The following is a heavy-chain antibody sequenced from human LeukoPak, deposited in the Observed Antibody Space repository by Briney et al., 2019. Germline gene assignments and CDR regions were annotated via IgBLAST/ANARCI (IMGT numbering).Heavy chain of an antibody. Sequence: GGSLRVSCSASGLTFSSYAMHWVRQAPGKGLEYVSGISSNGGSTYYADSVRGRFTISRDNSKNTADLQVSSLRAEDTAVYYCFFPGVTGKVYWGQGTLVSVSS. CDR3: FFPGVTGKVY. CDR1: GLTFSSYA. D-gene: IGHD1-20*01. V-gene: IGHV3-64D*09. CDR2: ISSNGGST. J-gene: IGHJ4*02.